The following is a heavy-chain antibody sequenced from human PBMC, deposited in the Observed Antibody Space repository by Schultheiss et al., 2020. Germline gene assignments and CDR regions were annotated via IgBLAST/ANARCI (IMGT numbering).Heavy chain of an antibody. J-gene: IGHJ4*02. V-gene: IGHV4-4*02. CDR1: GGSISSSNW. D-gene: IGHD3-10*01. CDR2: INHSGST. CDR3: ARQKTTMVRGVIIEGDFDY. Sequence: SETLSLTCAVSGGSISSSNWWSWVRQPPGKGLEWIGEINHSGSTNYNPSLKSRVTISVDTSKNQFSLKLSSVTAADTAVYYCARQKTTMVRGVIIEGDFDYWGQGTLVTVSS.